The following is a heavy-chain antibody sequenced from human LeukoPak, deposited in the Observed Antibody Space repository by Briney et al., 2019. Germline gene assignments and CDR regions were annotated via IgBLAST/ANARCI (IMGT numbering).Heavy chain of an antibody. CDR1: GGSISNTNW. J-gene: IGHJ4*02. Sequence: SGTLSLTCGVSGGSISNTNWWTWVRQPPGKGLEWIGEVNLQGSTNYNPSLKSRVTFSVDTSKNQFSLKLNSVTAADTAVYYCARGGDYGDLRYFDYWGQGTLVTVSS. CDR2: VNLQGST. V-gene: IGHV4-4*02. CDR3: ARGGDYGDLRYFDY. D-gene: IGHD4-17*01.